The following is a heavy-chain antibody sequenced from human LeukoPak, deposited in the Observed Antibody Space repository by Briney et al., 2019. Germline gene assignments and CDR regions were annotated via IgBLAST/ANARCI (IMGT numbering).Heavy chain of an antibody. CDR1: GFTVSSNY. CDR3: ARADYYDSSGYNDN. Sequence: GGSLRLSCAASGFTVSSNYMSWVRQAPGKGLEWVSVIYSGGNTYYADSVKGRFTISRDNSKNTLYLQMTSLRAEDTAVYYCARADYYDSSGYNDNWGQGTLVTVSS. CDR2: IYSGGNT. J-gene: IGHJ4*02. D-gene: IGHD3-22*01. V-gene: IGHV3-53*01.